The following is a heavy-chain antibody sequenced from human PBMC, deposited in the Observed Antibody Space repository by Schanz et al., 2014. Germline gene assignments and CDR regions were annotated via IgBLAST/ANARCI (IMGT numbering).Heavy chain of an antibody. J-gene: IGHJ4*02. V-gene: IGHV3-23*01. CDR1: GFTFTTHS. CDR2: ISGSGGST. D-gene: IGHD3-16*01. Sequence: EVQLLESGGGLVQPGGSLRLSCAASGFTFTTHSMTWVRQAPGKGLEWVSGISGSGGSTYYADSVKGRFTISRDNSKTTLSLHMNSLRAEDTAVYYCAKGLYYDNTGGGFDYWGQGTLVTVSS. CDR3: AKGLYYDNTGGGFDY.